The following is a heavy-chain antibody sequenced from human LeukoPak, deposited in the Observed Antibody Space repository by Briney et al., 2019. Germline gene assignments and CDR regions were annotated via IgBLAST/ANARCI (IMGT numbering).Heavy chain of an antibody. V-gene: IGHV1-2*02. CDR3: ARSLVVINDAFDI. J-gene: IGHJ3*02. CDR2: INPNSGDT. D-gene: IGHD3-22*01. Sequence: ASVKGYCKASGYTFTGYYILWVRQSPGQGRVGMGCINPNSGDTNYAQKFQGRVIMTGATSNSTAYMELSRLRCDDTAVYYCARSLVVINDAFDIWGQGTMVSVSS. CDR1: GYTFTGYY.